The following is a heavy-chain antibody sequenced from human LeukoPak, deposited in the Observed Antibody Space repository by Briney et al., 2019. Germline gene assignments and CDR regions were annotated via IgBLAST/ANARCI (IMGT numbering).Heavy chain of an antibody. D-gene: IGHD2-21*02. V-gene: IGHV1-18*01. CDR2: ISAYNGNT. CDR3: AREFPFCGADCFSGVFDI. J-gene: IGHJ3*02. Sequence: ASVKVSCKASGYTFTSYGISWVRQAPGQGLEWMGWISAYNGNTNYAQKLQGRVTMTTDTSTSTAYMELRSLRSDDTAVYYCAREFPFCGADCFSGVFDIWGQGTMVTVS. CDR1: GYTFTSYG.